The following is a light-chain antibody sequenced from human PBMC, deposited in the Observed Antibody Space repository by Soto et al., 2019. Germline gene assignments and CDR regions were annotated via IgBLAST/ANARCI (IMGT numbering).Light chain of an antibody. V-gene: IGKV1-5*03. CDR3: QQYNSYST. Sequence: DIQMTQSPSTLSASVGDRVTITCRASQSISSWLAWYQQKPGKAPKLLIYKASSLESGVPSRFSGSGSGTEFTLTISSLQPDDFATYYCQQYNSYSTFGQGTKVEIX. CDR2: KAS. J-gene: IGKJ1*01. CDR1: QSISSW.